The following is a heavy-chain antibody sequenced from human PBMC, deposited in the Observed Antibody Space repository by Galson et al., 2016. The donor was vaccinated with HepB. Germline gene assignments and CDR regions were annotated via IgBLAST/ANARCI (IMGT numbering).Heavy chain of an antibody. CDR1: GGSFSGYY. CDR2: INHSGSS. Sequence: SETLSLTCAVHGGSFSGYYWSWIRQSPGKGPEWIGEINHSGSSNYNPSLQSRVIISIDTSKNQFSLKVSSVTAADTALYYCARTAGLVYATHTYYFDSWGQGTLVTVSS. J-gene: IGHJ4*02. CDR3: ARTAGLVYATHTYYFDS. D-gene: IGHD2-8*01. V-gene: IGHV4-34*01.